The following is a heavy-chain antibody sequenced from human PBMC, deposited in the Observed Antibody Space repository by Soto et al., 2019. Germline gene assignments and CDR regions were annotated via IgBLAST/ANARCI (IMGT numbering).Heavy chain of an antibody. D-gene: IGHD2-2*01. V-gene: IGHV3-11*01. CDR1: GFTFGEYY. Sequence: PWGSLRLCCAASGFTFGEYYMSWIRQAPGKGLEWVSHTSGSGNNIFYADSVMGRFTISRDNAKNSLYLQMHSLRAEDTAVYYCAREASYCSITSCYYFDYWGQGTLVTVSS. CDR2: TSGSGNNI. CDR3: AREASYCSITSCYYFDY. J-gene: IGHJ4*02.